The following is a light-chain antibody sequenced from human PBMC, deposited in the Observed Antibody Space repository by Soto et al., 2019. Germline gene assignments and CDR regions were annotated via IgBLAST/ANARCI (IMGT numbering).Light chain of an antibody. CDR2: GGS. CDR3: QQYGSSPGFT. V-gene: IGKV3-20*01. J-gene: IGKJ3*01. CDR1: QSVSSSY. Sequence: EIVLTQSPGTLSLSPGERATLSCRASQSVSSSYLAWYQHKPGQAPRLLIYGGSSRATGIPDRFSGSASGTDFTLTISRLEPEDFALYYCQQYGSSPGFTFGPGTKVDIK.